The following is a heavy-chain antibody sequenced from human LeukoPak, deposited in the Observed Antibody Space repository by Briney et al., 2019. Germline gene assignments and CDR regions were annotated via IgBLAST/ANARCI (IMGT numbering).Heavy chain of an antibody. CDR3: ARLGIQLWYHFDY. V-gene: IGHV4-39*01. CDR1: NASISSTSSS. Sequence: PSETLSLTCTVCNASISSTSSSWGWIRQPPGKGLEWIGTISYNGSTYYHLSLTSRPSSPVDPSKHQFSLKLGSVPAAHTGVYFRARLGIQLWYHFDYWGRGTLVSVSS. D-gene: IGHD5-18*01. CDR2: ISYNGST. J-gene: IGHJ4*02.